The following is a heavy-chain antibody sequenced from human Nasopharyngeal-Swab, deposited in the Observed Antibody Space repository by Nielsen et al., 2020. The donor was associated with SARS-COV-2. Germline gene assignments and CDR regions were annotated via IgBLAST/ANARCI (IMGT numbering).Heavy chain of an antibody. Sequence: SAKVSCKASGFTFTSHAVQWVRQARGQRLEWIGWIDVGSGNTNYAQKFQERVTITRDMSTSTAYMELSSLRSEDTAVYYWSAGGTGAARPYYYYGMDVWGQGTTVTVSS. J-gene: IGHJ6*02. V-gene: IGHV1-58*01. CDR1: GFTFTSHA. CDR3: SAGGTGAARPYYYYGMDV. D-gene: IGHD6-6*01. CDR2: IDVGSGNT.